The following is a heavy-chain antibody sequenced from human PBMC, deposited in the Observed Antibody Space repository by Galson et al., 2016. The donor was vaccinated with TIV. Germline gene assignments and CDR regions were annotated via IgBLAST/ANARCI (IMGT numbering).Heavy chain of an antibody. J-gene: IGHJ6*02. CDR2: IYPGDSDT. D-gene: IGHD4-23*01. Sequence: QSGAEVKKPGESLRISRKGSGYSFTSYWIAWVRQMPGKGLEWMGIIYPGDSDTRYSPSFQGHVTIPADKSISTAYLQWSSLKASDTAMYYCARHLTTVITGGAYYYYGMDVWGQGTTVTVSS. CDR3: ARHLTTVITGGAYYYYGMDV. V-gene: IGHV5-51*01. CDR1: GYSFTSYW.